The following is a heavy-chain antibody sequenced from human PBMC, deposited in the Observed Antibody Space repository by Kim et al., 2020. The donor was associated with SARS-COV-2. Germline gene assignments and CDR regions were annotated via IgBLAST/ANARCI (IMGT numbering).Heavy chain of an antibody. Sequence: GGSLRLSCAASGFTFSSYAMSWVRQAPGKGLEWVSAISGSGGSTYYADSVKGRFTISRDNSKNTLYLQMNSLRAEDTAVYYCAKDRGPHTLYYYDSSGYQGYFDYWGQGTLVTVSS. CDR2: ISGSGGST. CDR3: AKDRGPHTLYYYDSSGYQGYFDY. D-gene: IGHD3-22*01. V-gene: IGHV3-23*01. J-gene: IGHJ4*02. CDR1: GFTFSSYA.